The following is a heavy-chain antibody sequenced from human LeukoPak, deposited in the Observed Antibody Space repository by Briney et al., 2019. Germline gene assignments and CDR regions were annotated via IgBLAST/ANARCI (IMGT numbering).Heavy chain of an antibody. CDR3: TTDIVVVPAAV. D-gene: IGHD2-2*01. V-gene: IGHV3-15*01. CDR2: IKSKTDGGTT. Sequence: PGGSLRLSCAASGFTFSNAWMSWVRQAPGKGLEWVGRIKSKTDGGTTDYAAHVKGRFTISRDDSKNTLYLQMSSLKTEDTAVYYCTTDIVVVPAAVWGQGTLVTVSS. J-gene: IGHJ4*02. CDR1: GFTFSNAW.